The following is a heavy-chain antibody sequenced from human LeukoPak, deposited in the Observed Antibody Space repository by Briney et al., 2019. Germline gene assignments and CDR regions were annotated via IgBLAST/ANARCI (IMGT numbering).Heavy chain of an antibody. CDR2: IYTSGST. CDR1: GGSISSYY. CDR3: ARDPLVGATTRYYYYGMDV. D-gene: IGHD1-26*01. V-gene: IGHV4-4*07. Sequence: SETLSFTCTVSGGSISSYYWSWIRQPAGKGLEWIGRIYTSGSTNYNPSLKSRVTMSVDTSKNQFSLKLSSVTAADTAVYYCARDPLVGATTRYYYYGMDVWGQGTTVTVSS. J-gene: IGHJ6*02.